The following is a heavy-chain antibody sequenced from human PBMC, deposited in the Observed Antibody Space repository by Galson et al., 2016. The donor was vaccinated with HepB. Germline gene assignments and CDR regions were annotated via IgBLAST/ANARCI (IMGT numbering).Heavy chain of an antibody. Sequence: SLRLSCAASGFTFSSYAMSWVRQAPGKGLEWVSTITSSGGSTDYADSVNGRFTISRDNSKNTLYLSMNSLRAEDTAVYYCAKGGATVLDPFDYWGQGTLVTVSS. D-gene: IGHD4-17*01. J-gene: IGHJ4*02. CDR2: ITSSGGST. V-gene: IGHV3-23*01. CDR1: GFTFSSYA. CDR3: AKGGATVLDPFDY.